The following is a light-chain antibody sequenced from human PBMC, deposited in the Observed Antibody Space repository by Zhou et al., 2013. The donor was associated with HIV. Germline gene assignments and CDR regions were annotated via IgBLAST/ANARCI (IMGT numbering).Light chain of an antibody. J-gene: IGKJ1*01. V-gene: IGKV3-20*01. CDR2: GAS. CDR3: QQYGTSSWT. Sequence: EIVLTQSPGTLSLSPGERATLSCRASQSVRSSHLAWYQQKPGQAPRLLINGASNRATGIPDRFSGSGSGTDFTLTISRLEPEDFAVYYCQQYGTSSWTFGQGTKVGIK. CDR1: QSVRSSH.